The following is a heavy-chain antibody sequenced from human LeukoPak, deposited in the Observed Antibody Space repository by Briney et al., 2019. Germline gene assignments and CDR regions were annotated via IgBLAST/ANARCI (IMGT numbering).Heavy chain of an antibody. Sequence: GSLRLSCVASGFPFSSYWMTWVRQAPGKGLAWISGISGSGASTYYADSVKGRFTISRDDSRNTLYLQMNSLRGDDTAVYYCAKDVGKWESLHFFDYWGQGTLVTVSS. J-gene: IGHJ4*02. CDR3: AKDVGKWESLHFFDY. D-gene: IGHD1-26*01. CDR1: GFPFSSYW. V-gene: IGHV3-23*01. CDR2: ISGSGAST.